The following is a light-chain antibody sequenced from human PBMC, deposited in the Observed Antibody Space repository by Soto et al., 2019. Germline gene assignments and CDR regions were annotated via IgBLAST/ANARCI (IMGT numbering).Light chain of an antibody. J-gene: IGKJ5*01. CDR3: QQRMNWPLT. CDR2: DAS. Sequence: EIVLTLSPATLSLSPWERAPLSCRASQTVSSYLLWYQQKRGQAPRLLIYDASNRATGIPARFSGSGSGTDFTLTISSLQPEDFAVYYCQQRMNWPLTFGQGTRLEI. V-gene: IGKV3-11*01. CDR1: QTVSSY.